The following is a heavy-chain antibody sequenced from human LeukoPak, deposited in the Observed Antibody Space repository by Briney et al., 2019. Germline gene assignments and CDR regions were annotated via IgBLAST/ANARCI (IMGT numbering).Heavy chain of an antibody. CDR3: ARGSSLTGNRVPSDY. J-gene: IGHJ4*02. V-gene: IGHV1-2*02. D-gene: IGHD1-20*01. CDR2: ISPNNGDT. Sequence: EASVTVSFKASGYSFTVYYIHWVRQAPGQGLDWMGWISPNNGDTKYAQNFRGRVTMTRDTSITTAYMEMSTLTSDDTAMYYCARGSSLTGNRVPSDYWGQGTLVTVSS. CDR1: GYSFTVYY.